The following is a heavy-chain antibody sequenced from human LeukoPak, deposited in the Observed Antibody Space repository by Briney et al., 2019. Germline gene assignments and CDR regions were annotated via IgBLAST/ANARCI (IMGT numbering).Heavy chain of an antibody. CDR1: GGSISSYY. V-gene: IGHV4-59*01. D-gene: IGHD3-10*01. CDR2: IYYSGST. CDR3: ARTLLWSGESHMDV. J-gene: IGHJ6*03. Sequence: SETLSLTCTVSGGSISSYYWSWIRQPPGKGLEWIGYIYYSGSTNYNPSLKSRVTISVDTSKNQFSLKLSSVTAADTAVYYCARTLLWSGESHMDVWGKGTTVTISS.